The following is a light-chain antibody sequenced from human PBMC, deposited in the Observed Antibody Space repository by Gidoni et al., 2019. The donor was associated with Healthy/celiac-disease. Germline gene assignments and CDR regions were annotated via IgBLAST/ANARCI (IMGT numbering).Light chain of an antibody. CDR3: QKFPLT. Sequence: IQMTQSPSSLSASGGDRVTITCRASQGISNSLAWYQQKPGKVPKLLIYAASPVQSGGPSRFSGSGSGTDFTLTISSLQPEDVATYYCQKFPLTFXGXTKVEIK. J-gene: IGKJ4*01. CDR2: AAS. V-gene: IGKV1-27*01. CDR1: QGISNS.